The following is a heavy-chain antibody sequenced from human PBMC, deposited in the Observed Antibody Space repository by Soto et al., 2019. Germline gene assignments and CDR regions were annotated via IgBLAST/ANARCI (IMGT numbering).Heavy chain of an antibody. CDR3: ARDGRTWSGYSSYYYYGMDV. D-gene: IGHD3-3*01. Sequence: SETLSLTCTVSGGSISSGGYYWSWIRQHPGKGLEWIGGIYYSGVTYYNPSLKSRVTISVDTSKNQFSLKLSSVTAADTAVYYCARDGRTWSGYSSYYYYGMDVWGQGTTVTVSS. J-gene: IGHJ6*02. V-gene: IGHV4-31*03. CDR1: GGSISSGGYY. CDR2: IYYSGVT.